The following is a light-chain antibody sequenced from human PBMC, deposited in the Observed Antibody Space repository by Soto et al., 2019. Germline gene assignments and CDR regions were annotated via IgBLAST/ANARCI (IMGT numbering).Light chain of an antibody. CDR2: EVS. CDR3: SSYTSTSTQDV. CDR1: SSDVGGYNH. V-gene: IGLV2-14*01. J-gene: IGLJ1*01. Sequence: QSALTQPASVSGSPGQSITISCTGTSSDVGGYNHVSWYQQHPGKAPKLMIHEVSNRPSGVSNRFSGSKSGNTASLTISGLQAEDEADYYCSSYTSTSTQDVFGTGTKLTVL.